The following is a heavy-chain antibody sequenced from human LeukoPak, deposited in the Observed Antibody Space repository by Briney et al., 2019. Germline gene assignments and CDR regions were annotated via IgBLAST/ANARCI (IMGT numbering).Heavy chain of an antibody. Sequence: GRSLRLSCAASGFTFSSYVMHWVRQAPGKGLEWVAVISYDGSNKYYADSVKGRFTISRDNSKNTLYLQMNSLRAEDTAVYYCARVRWLQRTPFDYWGQGTLVTVSS. J-gene: IGHJ4*02. CDR2: ISYDGSNK. CDR3: ARVRWLQRTPFDY. V-gene: IGHV3-30*04. CDR1: GFTFSSYV. D-gene: IGHD5-24*01.